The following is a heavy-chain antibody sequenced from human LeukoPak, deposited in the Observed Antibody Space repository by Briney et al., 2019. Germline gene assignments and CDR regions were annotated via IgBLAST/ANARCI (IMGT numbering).Heavy chain of an antibody. V-gene: IGHV3-23*01. D-gene: IGHD2/OR15-2a*01. CDR1: GYTFRTYS. Sequence: PGGSLRPSCTASGYTFRTYSMTRVRQAPGKGLEWVSGIYGDGRDKFYADSVKGRFTISRDNSKNTLYLQMNSLRGEDTAVYYCARGGGPPTTYFDYWGQGTLVTVSS. J-gene: IGHJ4*02. CDR2: IYGDGRDK. CDR3: ARGGGPPTTYFDY.